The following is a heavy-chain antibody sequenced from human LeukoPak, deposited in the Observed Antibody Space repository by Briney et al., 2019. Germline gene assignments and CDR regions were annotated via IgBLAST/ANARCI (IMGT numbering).Heavy chain of an antibody. CDR3: GVGH. J-gene: IGHJ4*02. V-gene: IGHV7-4-1*01. D-gene: IGHD2-2*01. CDR1: GYTFTSYA. CDR2: INTNTGNP. Sequence: ASVKVSCKASGYTFTSYAMNWVRQAPGQGLEWMGWINTNTGNPTYAQGFTGRFVFSLDTSVSTAYYCARQGPGYCGSTRCSGVGHWGQGTLVTVSS.